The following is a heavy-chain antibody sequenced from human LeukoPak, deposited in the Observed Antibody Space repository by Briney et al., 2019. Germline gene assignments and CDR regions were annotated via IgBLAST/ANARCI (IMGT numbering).Heavy chain of an antibody. D-gene: IGHD1-14*01. J-gene: IGHJ4*02. CDR2: IYHSGST. Sequence: SETLSLTCAVYGGSFSGYYWSWIRQPPGKGLEWIGYIYHSGSTYYNPSLKSRVTISVDRSKNQFSLKLSSVTAADTAVYYCARSRTYYFDYWGQGTLVTVSS. V-gene: IGHV4-34*01. CDR1: GGSFSGYY. CDR3: ARSRTYYFDY.